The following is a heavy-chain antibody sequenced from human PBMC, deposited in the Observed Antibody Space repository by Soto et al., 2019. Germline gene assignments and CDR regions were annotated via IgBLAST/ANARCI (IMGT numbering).Heavy chain of an antibody. D-gene: IGHD2-2*01. Sequence: SETLSLTCTVSGDSISGGASFWSWIRQPPGKGLEWIADVYYSGSSYYNPSLKSRLTISVDTTKNQFSLQLKSMTAADTAVYYCAKLSCTSSTCYFPGWFDPWGQGTLVTVSS. CDR2: VYYSGSS. V-gene: IGHV4-31*03. CDR1: GDSISGGASF. CDR3: AKLSCTSSTCYFPGWFDP. J-gene: IGHJ5*02.